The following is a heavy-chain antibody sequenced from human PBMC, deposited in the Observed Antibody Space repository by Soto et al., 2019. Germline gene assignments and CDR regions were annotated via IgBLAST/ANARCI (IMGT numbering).Heavy chain of an antibody. V-gene: IGHV4-30-4*01. J-gene: IGHJ3*02. D-gene: IGHD1-26*01. CDR1: GGSISSGDYY. CDR2: IYYSGST. Sequence: SETLSLTCTVSGGSISSGDYYWSWIRQPPGKGLEWIGYIYYSGSTYYNPSLKSRVTISVDTSKNQFSLKLSFVTAADTAVYYCARFQWGDAFDIWGQGTMVTVS. CDR3: ARFQWGDAFDI.